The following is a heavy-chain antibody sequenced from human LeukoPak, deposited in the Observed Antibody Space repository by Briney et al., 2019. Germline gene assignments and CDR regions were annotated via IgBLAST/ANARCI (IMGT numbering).Heavy chain of an antibody. J-gene: IGHJ5*02. CDR1: GGSISSSSYY. CDR3: ARDQVGATLWFDP. Sequence: SETLSHTCTVSGGSISSSSYYWGWIRQPPGKELEWIGSIYYSGSTYYNPSLKSRVTISVDTSKNQFSLKLSSVTAADTAVYYCARDQVGATLWFDPWGQGTLVTVSS. D-gene: IGHD1-26*01. CDR2: IYYSGST. V-gene: IGHV4-39*07.